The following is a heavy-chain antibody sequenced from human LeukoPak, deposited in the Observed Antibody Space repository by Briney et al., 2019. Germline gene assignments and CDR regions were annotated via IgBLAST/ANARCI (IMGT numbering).Heavy chain of an antibody. Sequence: SETLSLTCTFSRVSVNYYYWSWIRQPPGKGLEWIGYVSYTGSTDYNPSLKSRVTMSVDTSKNQFSLKLTSVTAADTAVYYCARGSSWYDYWGQGTLVTVSS. CDR1: RVSVNYYY. CDR3: ARGSSWYDY. V-gene: IGHV4-59*02. CDR2: VSYTGST. D-gene: IGHD6-13*01. J-gene: IGHJ4*02.